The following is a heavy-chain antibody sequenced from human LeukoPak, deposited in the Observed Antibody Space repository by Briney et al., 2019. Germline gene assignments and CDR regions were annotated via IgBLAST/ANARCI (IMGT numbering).Heavy chain of an antibody. CDR1: SGSISSGGYY. Sequence: PSETLSLTCTVSSGSISSGGYYWSWIRQHPGKGLEWIGYIYYSGSTYYNPSLKSRVTISVDTSKNQFSLKLSSVTAADTAVYYCARGFESSGWKYYYYYYGTDVWGQGTTVTVSS. J-gene: IGHJ6*02. D-gene: IGHD6-19*01. V-gene: IGHV4-31*03. CDR3: ARGFESSGWKYYYYYYGTDV. CDR2: IYYSGST.